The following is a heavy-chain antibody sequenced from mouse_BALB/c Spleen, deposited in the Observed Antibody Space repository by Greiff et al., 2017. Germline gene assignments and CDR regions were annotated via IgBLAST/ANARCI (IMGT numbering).Heavy chain of an antibody. J-gene: IGHJ2*01. CDR1: GFTFSSYA. CDR3: ARGTMDYFDY. D-gene: IGHD1-1*02. V-gene: IGHV5-6-5*01. CDR2: ISSGGST. Sequence: EVMLVESGGGLVKPGGSLKLSCAASGFTFSSYAMSWVRQTPEKRLEWVASISSGGSTYYPDSVKGRFTISRDNARNILYLQMSSLRSEDTAMYYCARGTMDYFDYWGQGTTLTVSS.